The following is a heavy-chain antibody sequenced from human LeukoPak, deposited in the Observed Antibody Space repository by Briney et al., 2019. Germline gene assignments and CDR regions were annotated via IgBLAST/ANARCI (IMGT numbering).Heavy chain of an antibody. V-gene: IGHV3-7*01. Sequence: GGSLRLSWATSGFIFSGTWMTWARQAPGKGLECVANIKPDGSTKYYIDSVKGRFTVSRDNAKKSLYLQMNSLRVEDTAIYYCTTELNGDSGGWGQGTLVTVSS. D-gene: IGHD3-22*01. CDR2: IKPDGSTK. CDR1: GFIFSGTW. J-gene: IGHJ4*02. CDR3: TTELNGDSGG.